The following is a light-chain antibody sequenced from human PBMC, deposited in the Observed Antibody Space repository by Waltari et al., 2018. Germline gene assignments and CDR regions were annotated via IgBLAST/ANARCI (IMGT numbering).Light chain of an antibody. CDR1: QSVSSSY. CDR3: QQYGNSRGS. Sequence: EIVLTQSPGTLSLSPGEGATPSCRASQSVSSSYLAWYQQNPGQAPRLLIYGASNRATDIPDRFTGSGSGTDFTLTINRLEPEDFAVYYCQQYGNSRGSFGQGTKLEIK. J-gene: IGKJ2*03. V-gene: IGKV3-20*01. CDR2: GAS.